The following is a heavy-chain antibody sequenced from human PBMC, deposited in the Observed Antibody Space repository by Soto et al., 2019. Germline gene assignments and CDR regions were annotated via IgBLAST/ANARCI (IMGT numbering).Heavy chain of an antibody. CDR2: INHSGGT. Sequence: SETLSLTCSVSDDSITSDKYYWGWIRQPPGKGLEWIGEINHSGGTNYNPSLKSRVTISVDTSKNQFSLNLNSVTAADTAVYYCARGRWELRFDYWGQGTLVTVSS. CDR1: DDSITSDKYY. V-gene: IGHV4-39*07. CDR3: ARGRWELRFDY. D-gene: IGHD1-26*01. J-gene: IGHJ4*02.